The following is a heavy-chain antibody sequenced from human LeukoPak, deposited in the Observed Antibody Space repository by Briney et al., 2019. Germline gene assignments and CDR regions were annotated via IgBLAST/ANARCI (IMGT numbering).Heavy chain of an antibody. CDR2: INPNSGGT. Sequence: ASVKVSCKASGYTFTSYYMHWVRQAPGQGLEWMGWINPNSGGTNYAQKFQGRVTMTRDTSISTAYMELSRLRSDDTAVYYCARASDYDSSGYYMDVWGKGTTVTVSS. D-gene: IGHD3-22*01. CDR1: GYTFTSYY. V-gene: IGHV1-2*02. CDR3: ARASDYDSSGYYMDV. J-gene: IGHJ6*03.